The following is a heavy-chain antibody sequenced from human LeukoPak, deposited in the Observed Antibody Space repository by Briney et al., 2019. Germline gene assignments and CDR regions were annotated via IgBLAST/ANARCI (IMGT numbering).Heavy chain of an antibody. D-gene: IGHD2-15*01. CDR2: IKEDGSEK. V-gene: IGHV3-7*01. Sequence: GGSLRLSCAASGFTFSRYWMSGVRQAPGKGREWVANIKEDGSEKYYVDSVKGRLNISRDNAKNSLSLKIKSLRAEDTAVYYCARQKAVVVVAATPDEDYGDYVDYYYYMDVWGKGTTVTVSS. CDR3: ARQKAVVVVAATPDEDYGDYVDYYYYMDV. J-gene: IGHJ6*03. CDR1: GFTFSRYW.